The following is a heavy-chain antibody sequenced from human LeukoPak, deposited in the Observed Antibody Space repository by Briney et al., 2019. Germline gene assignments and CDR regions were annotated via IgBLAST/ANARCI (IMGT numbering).Heavy chain of an antibody. V-gene: IGHV4-61*02. CDR3: ASDPDYSTDYYYYMDV. CDR2: IYTSGST. Sequence: PSQTLSLTCTVSGGSISSGSYYWSWIRQPAGKGLEWIGRIYTSGSTNYNPSLKSRVTISVDTSKNQFSLKLSSVTAADTAVYYCASDPDYSTDYYYYMDVWGKGTTVTVSS. D-gene: IGHD4-11*01. J-gene: IGHJ6*03. CDR1: GGSISSGSYY.